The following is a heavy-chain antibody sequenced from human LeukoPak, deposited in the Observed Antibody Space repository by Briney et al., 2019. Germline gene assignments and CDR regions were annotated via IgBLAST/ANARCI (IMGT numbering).Heavy chain of an antibody. D-gene: IGHD5-18*01. J-gene: IGHJ3*02. V-gene: IGHV3-15*01. CDR3: STEGYSYGYHAFDI. Sequence: GGSLRLSRAASGFTFSNAWMSWVRQAPGKGLEWVGHIKRKADGGTTEYAAPVKGRFSISRDDSENTLDLQMDSLKTEDTAVYYCSTEGYSYGYHAFDIWGQGTMVTVSS. CDR2: IKRKADGGTT. CDR1: GFTFSNAW.